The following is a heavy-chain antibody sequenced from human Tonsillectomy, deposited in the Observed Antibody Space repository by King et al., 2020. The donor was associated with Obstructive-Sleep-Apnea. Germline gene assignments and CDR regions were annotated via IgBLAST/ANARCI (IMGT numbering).Heavy chain of an antibody. D-gene: IGHD3-22*01. CDR2: IIPIFGTA. Sequence: QLVQSGAEVKKPGSSVKVSCKASGGTFSSYAISWVRQAPGQGLEWMGGIIPIFGTANYAQKFQGRVTITADESTSTAYMELSSLRSEDTAAYYCAGRVHEVTSYYYDSSGYRYWGQGTLVTVSS. V-gene: IGHV1-69*12. CDR3: AGRVHEVTSYYYDSSGYRY. J-gene: IGHJ4*02. CDR1: GGTFSSYA.